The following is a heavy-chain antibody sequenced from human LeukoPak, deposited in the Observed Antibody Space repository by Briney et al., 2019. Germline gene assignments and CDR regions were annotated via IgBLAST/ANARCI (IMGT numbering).Heavy chain of an antibody. V-gene: IGHV1-8*02. CDR1: GYTFTAYD. D-gene: IGHD3-3*01. Sequence: ASVKVSCKPHGYTFTAYDINWLRQAAGQGLEWMGWMNPSSGRTSYSQQFQGRVTMTGDTSTRTAYMELSGLKSEDTAVYYCARGLGVAFHYSYFYLDFWGKGTTVTVS. CDR2: MNPSSGRT. J-gene: IGHJ6*03. CDR3: ARGLGVAFHYSYFYLDF.